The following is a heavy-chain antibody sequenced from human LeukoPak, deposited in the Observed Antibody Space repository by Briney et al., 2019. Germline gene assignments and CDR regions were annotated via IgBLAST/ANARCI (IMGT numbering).Heavy chain of an antibody. J-gene: IGHJ3*02. D-gene: IGHD2-2*01. Sequence: SETLSLTCTVSGGSISSGGYYWSWIRQHPGKGLEWIGYIYYSGSTYYNPSLKSRVTISVDTSKNQFSLKLSSVTAADTAVYYCAESRFDDAFDIWGQGTMVTVSS. V-gene: IGHV4-31*03. CDR3: AESRFDDAFDI. CDR2: IYYSGST. CDR1: GGSISSGGYY.